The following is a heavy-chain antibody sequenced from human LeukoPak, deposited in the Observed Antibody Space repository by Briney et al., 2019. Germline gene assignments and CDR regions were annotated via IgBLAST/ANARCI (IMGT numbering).Heavy chain of an antibody. V-gene: IGHV1-8*01. CDR3: ARVDTAMVTPFDY. J-gene: IGHJ4*02. Sequence: GASVKVSCKASGYTFTSYDINWVRQATGQGLEWMGWMNPNSGNTGYAQKLQGRVTMTTDTSTSTAYMELRSLRSDDTAVYYCARVDTAMVTPFDYWGQGTLVTVSS. CDR2: MNPNSGNT. CDR1: GYTFTSYD. D-gene: IGHD5-18*01.